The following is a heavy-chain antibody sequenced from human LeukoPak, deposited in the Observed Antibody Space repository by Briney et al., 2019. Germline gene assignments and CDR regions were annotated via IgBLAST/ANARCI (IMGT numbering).Heavy chain of an antibody. D-gene: IGHD6-19*01. Sequence: GGSLRLSCAASGFTFSSYSMNWVRQAPGKGLEWVSSISSSDTYIYHADSVKGRFTISRDNAKNSLYLQMNSLRAEDTAVYYCARESSGFDYWGQGTLVTASS. J-gene: IGHJ4*02. CDR1: GFTFSSYS. CDR3: ARESSGFDY. V-gene: IGHV3-21*01. CDR2: ISSSDTYI.